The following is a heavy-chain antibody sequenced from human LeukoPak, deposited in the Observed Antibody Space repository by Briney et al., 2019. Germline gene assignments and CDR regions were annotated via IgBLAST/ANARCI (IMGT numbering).Heavy chain of an antibody. CDR2: ISYDGSNK. D-gene: IGHD6-19*01. J-gene: IGHJ4*02. Sequence: GGSLRLSCAASGFTLSSYGMHWVRQAPGKGLEWVAVISYDGSNKYYADSVKGRFTISRDNSKNTLYLQMNSLRAEDTAVYYCAKDKAVAGSHFDYWGQGTLVTVSS. CDR3: AKDKAVAGSHFDY. V-gene: IGHV3-30*18. CDR1: GFTLSSYG.